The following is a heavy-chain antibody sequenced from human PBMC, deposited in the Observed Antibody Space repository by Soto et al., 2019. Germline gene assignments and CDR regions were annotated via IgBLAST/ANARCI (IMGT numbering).Heavy chain of an antibody. Sequence: EVQLVESGGGLVQPGGSLRLSCAASGFTFSTFSMNWVRQAPGKGLEWVSYISTSSATIYYADSVKGRFTISRDNAKNSLYLQMNSLRDEDTAVYYCARDGATTGQWDFWGQGTLGTVSS. CDR2: ISTSSATI. V-gene: IGHV3-48*02. CDR1: GFTFSTFS. CDR3: ARDGATTGQWDF. D-gene: IGHD5-12*01. J-gene: IGHJ4*02.